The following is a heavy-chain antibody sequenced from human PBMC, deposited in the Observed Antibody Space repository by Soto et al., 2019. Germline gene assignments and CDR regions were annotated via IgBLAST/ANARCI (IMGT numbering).Heavy chain of an antibody. J-gene: IGHJ6*02. CDR3: ARARLITIFGVAPPDV. Sequence: GGSLRLSCAASGFTFSSYGMHWVRQAPGKGLEWVAVIWYDGSNKYYADSVKGRFTISRDNSKNTLYLQMNSLRAEDTAVYYCARARLITIFGVAPPDVWGQGTTVTLSS. CDR2: IWYDGSNK. V-gene: IGHV3-33*01. CDR1: GFTFSSYG. D-gene: IGHD3-3*01.